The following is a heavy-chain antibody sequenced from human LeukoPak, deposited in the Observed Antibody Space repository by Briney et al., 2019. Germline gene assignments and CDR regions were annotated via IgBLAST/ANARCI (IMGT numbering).Heavy chain of an antibody. Sequence: PGGSLRLSCAASGFTFSSYGMHWVRQAPGKGLKWVAFIRYDGTNKYYVDSVKGRFTISRDNSKNTLYLQMDSLRAEDTAVYYCAIRDSNGYFLFDYWGQGTLVTVSS. CDR3: AIRDSNGYFLFDY. J-gene: IGHJ4*02. D-gene: IGHD3-22*01. CDR1: GFTFSSYG. V-gene: IGHV3-30*02. CDR2: IRYDGTNK.